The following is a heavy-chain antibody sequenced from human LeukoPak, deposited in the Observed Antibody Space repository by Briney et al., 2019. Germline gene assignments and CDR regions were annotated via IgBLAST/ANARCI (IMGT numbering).Heavy chain of an antibody. D-gene: IGHD5-18*01. Sequence: GGSLRLSCAASGFTFSSYSMNWVRQAPGKGLEWVSSISSSSYYIYYADSLKGRFTISRDNAKNSLYLQMNSLRAEDTAVYYCARGGPRDGYDYWGQGTLVTVSS. V-gene: IGHV3-21*01. CDR1: GFTFSSYS. CDR3: ARGGPRDGYDY. J-gene: IGHJ4*02. CDR2: ISSSSYYI.